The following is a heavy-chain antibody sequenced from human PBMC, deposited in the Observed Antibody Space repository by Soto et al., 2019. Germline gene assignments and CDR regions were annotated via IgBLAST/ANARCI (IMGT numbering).Heavy chain of an antibody. CDR1: GYTFTAYY. Sequence: ASVKVSCKASGYTFTAYYIHWVRQAPGHGLEWMGFISPNSGGTQFAPKFQGLVTMTGDTSLSTVYMDLSRLRSDDTAVYYCARSWGVHRYIDYWGQGTLVTVSS. V-gene: IGHV1-2*04. CDR2: ISPNSGGT. D-gene: IGHD2-8*01. CDR3: ARSWGVHRYIDY. J-gene: IGHJ4*02.